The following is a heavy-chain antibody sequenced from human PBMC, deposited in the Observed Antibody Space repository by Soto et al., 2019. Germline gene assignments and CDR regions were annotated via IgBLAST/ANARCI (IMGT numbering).Heavy chain of an antibody. D-gene: IGHD4-17*01. Sequence: GGSLRLSCAASGFTFSSYAMSWVRQAPGKGLEWVSAISGSGGSTYYADSVKGRFIISVDRSKNQFSLKVRSVTAADTAVYYCARETYGDYVGYFDPWGQGILVTVSS. CDR1: GFTFSSYA. J-gene: IGHJ5*02. CDR3: ARETYGDYVGYFDP. V-gene: IGHV3-23*01. CDR2: ISGSGGST.